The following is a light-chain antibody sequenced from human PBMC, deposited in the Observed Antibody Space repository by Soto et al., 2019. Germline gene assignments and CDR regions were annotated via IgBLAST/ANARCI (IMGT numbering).Light chain of an antibody. CDR2: DPS. V-gene: IGKV1-33*01. J-gene: IGKJ2*01. CDR3: QQYDSLSYT. CDR1: QDISTF. Sequence: DIQMTQSPSSLSASVGDRVTITCQASQDISTFLNWYHHRPGKAPKLLIYDPSNLQSGVPSRFSASGAGTDFTFTISSLQTEDVGTYYCQQYDSLSYTFGQGTKLEI.